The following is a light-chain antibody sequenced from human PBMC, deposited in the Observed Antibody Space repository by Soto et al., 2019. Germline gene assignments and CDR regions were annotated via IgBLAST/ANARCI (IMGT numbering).Light chain of an antibody. Sequence: ETVLTQSPGTLSLSPGERATLSCRASQSVRSSHLAWYQQRPGQAPRLLIYGASRRATGIPDRFSGSGSGTDFTLSISSLEPEDFAVYYCHQYGSSTETFGQGTKVDIK. V-gene: IGKV3-20*01. CDR1: QSVRSSH. CDR2: GAS. J-gene: IGKJ1*01. CDR3: HQYGSSTET.